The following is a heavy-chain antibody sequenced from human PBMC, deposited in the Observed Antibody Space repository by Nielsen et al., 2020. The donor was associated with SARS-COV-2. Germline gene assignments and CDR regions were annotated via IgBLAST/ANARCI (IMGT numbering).Heavy chain of an antibody. CDR2: INSDGSST. D-gene: IGHD6-19*01. CDR1: GFTFSSYW. V-gene: IGHV3-74*01. J-gene: IGHJ4*02. CDR3: ARQGGSGWLGVDY. Sequence: GESLKISCAASGFTFSSYWMHWVRQAPGKGLVWVSRINSDGSSTSYADSVKGRFTISRDNAKNTLYLQMNSLRAEDTAVYYCARQGGSGWLGVDYWGQGTLVTVSS.